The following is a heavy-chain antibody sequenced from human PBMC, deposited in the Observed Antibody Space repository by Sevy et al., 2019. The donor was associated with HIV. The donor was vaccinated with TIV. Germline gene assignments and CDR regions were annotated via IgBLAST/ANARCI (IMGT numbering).Heavy chain of an antibody. CDR3: ARGSQGRYYYDSSGYPL. J-gene: IGHJ4*02. D-gene: IGHD3-22*01. CDR2: IYSGGST. Sequence: GGSLRLSCAASGFTVSSNYMSWVHQAPGKGLEWVSVIYSGGSTYYADSVKGRFTISRDNSKNTLYLQMNSLRAEDTAVYYCARGSQGRYYYDSSGYPLWGQGTLVTVSS. CDR1: GFTVSSNY. V-gene: IGHV3-53*01.